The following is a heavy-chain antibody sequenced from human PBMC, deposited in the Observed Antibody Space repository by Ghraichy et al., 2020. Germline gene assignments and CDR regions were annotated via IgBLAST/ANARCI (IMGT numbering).Heavy chain of an antibody. CDR3: ARVQDIVLMGSAEMDY. CDR1: GFTFSNYA. CDR2: ISYDGRNK. D-gene: IGHD2-8*01. V-gene: IGHV3-30*04. Sequence: GGSLRLSCAASGFTFSNYALHWVRQAPGKGLEWVTIISYDGRNKYYADSVKGRFTISRDNSKNILYLQMNSLRAEDTAVYYCARVQDIVLMGSAEMDYWGQGTPVTVSS. J-gene: IGHJ4*02.